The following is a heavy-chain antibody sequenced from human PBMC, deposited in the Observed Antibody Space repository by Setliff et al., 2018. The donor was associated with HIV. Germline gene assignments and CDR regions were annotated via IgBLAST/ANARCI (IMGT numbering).Heavy chain of an antibody. J-gene: IGHJ4*02. CDR2: IYYSGRT. CDR3: ARGPYCSGGSCYSSLDY. CDR1: GGSISSSSHY. V-gene: IGHV4-39*07. Sequence: SETLSLTCIVSGGSISSSSHYWGWIRQPPGKGLEWIGNIYYSGRTYYNPSLKSRVTISVDTSKNQFSLKLSSVTAADTAVYYCARGPYCSGGSCYSSLDYWGQGTLVTVSS. D-gene: IGHD2-15*01.